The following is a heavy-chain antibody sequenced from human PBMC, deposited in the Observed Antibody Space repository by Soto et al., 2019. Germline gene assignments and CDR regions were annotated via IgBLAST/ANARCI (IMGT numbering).Heavy chain of an antibody. J-gene: IGHJ6*02. D-gene: IGHD1-26*01. V-gene: IGHV3-33*01. CDR2: IWHDGNNK. CDR1: GFTFSNYG. CDR3: ASDIVGASCSYGLDV. Sequence: PGGSLRLSCAASGFTFSNYGMHWVRQAPGKGLEWVAIIWHDGNNKYYADSVRGRFIISRDNSKNRLYLQMNSLRAEDTAVYYCASDIVGASCSYGLDVCGQGTPVTVYS.